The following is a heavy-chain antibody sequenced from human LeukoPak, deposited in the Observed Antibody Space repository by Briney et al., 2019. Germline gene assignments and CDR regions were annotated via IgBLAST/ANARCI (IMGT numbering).Heavy chain of an antibody. V-gene: IGHV3-30*03. CDR1: GFTFSSYG. CDR3: ARVVYDPNAYDL. J-gene: IGHJ3*01. D-gene: IGHD3-16*01. CDR2: ISYDGTNK. Sequence: PGGSLRLSCAASGFTFSSYGMHWVRQAPGKGLEWVAVISYDGTNKYYADSVKGRFTISRDNPKNTLYLQMNSLRAEDTAVYYCARVVYDPNAYDLWGQGTMVTVSS.